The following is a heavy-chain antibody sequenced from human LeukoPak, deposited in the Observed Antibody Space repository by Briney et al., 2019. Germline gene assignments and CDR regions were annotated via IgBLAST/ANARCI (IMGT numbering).Heavy chain of an antibody. CDR3: ASTIAAAGWYNWFDP. Sequence: SETLSLTCTVSGGSISSYYWGWIRQPPGKGLEWIGSIYYSGSTYYNPSLKSRVTISVDTSKNQFSLKLSSVTAADTAVYYCASTIAAAGWYNWFDPWGQGTLVTVSS. CDR2: IYYSGST. D-gene: IGHD6-13*01. CDR1: GGSISSYY. J-gene: IGHJ5*02. V-gene: IGHV4-39*01.